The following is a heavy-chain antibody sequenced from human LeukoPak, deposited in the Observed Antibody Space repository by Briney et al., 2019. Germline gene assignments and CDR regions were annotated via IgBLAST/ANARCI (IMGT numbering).Heavy chain of an antibody. CDR2: IYTSGST. V-gene: IGHV4-4*09. CDR1: GGSISSYY. Sequence: SETLSLTCTVSGGSISSYYWSWIRQPPGKGLEWIGYIYTSGSTNYNPSLKSRVTISVDTSKNQFPLKLSSVTAADTAVYYCARRGSQFDYWGQGTLVTVSS. CDR3: ARRGSQFDY. J-gene: IGHJ4*02. D-gene: IGHD6-19*01.